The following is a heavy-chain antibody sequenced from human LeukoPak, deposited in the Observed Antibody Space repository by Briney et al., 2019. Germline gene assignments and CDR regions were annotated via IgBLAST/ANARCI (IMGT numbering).Heavy chain of an antibody. Sequence: GGSLRLSCAASGFTFDDYAMHWVRQAPGKGLEWVSAIGGSGASTYYADSVKGRFTISRDNSKNTLYLQMNSLRAGDTAVYYCAKGPGNYVGWFDPWGQGTLVTVSS. V-gene: IGHV3-23*01. CDR2: IGGSGAST. D-gene: IGHD1-7*01. J-gene: IGHJ5*02. CDR3: AKGPGNYVGWFDP. CDR1: GFTFDDYA.